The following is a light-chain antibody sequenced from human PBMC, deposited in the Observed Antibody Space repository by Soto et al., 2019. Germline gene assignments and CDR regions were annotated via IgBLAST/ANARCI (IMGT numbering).Light chain of an antibody. J-gene: IGKJ2*01. CDR1: QDVSVS. Sequence: DIVLTQSPDTLSLSPGEGATLSCRASQDVSVSLVWYQQRPGQAPRLLIHDASNRAAGIPARFSGSGSGTDFTLLIGSLEPEDSAIYFCQQRSTWPITFGQGTKVDIK. CDR3: QQRSTWPIT. V-gene: IGKV3-11*01. CDR2: DAS.